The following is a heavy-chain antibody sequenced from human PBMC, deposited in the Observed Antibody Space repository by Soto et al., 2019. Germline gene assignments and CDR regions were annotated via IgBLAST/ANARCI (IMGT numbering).Heavy chain of an antibody. CDR3: AGLNNYEINWFDP. V-gene: IGHV4-39*01. CDR1: SGSISSRSYC. Sequence: SETLSLTCSVSSGSISSRSYCWGWIRQPPGKGLEWIGNMCYSGDTYYNPSLKSRVTMSVDTSKNQFSLKLSSVTAADTAVYFCAGLNNYEINWFDPWGQGTLLTVSS. D-gene: IGHD4-4*01. J-gene: IGHJ5*02. CDR2: MCYSGDT.